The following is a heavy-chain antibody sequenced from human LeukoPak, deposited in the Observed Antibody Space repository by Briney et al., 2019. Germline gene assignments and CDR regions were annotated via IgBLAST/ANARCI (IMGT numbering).Heavy chain of an antibody. CDR1: GYTFTSYG. J-gene: IGHJ3*02. CDR2: IIPILGIA. Sequence: GASVKVSCKASGYTFTSYGISWVRQAPGQGLEWMGRIIPILGIANYAQKFQGRVTITADKSTSTAYMELSSLRSEDTAVYYCARGLSGHDAFDIWGQGTMVTVSS. CDR3: ARGLSGHDAFDI. D-gene: IGHD2-15*01. V-gene: IGHV1-69*04.